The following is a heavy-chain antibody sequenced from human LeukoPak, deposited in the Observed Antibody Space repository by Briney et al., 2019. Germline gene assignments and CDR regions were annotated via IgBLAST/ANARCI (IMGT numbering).Heavy chain of an antibody. J-gene: IGHJ4*02. V-gene: IGHV3-30*04. D-gene: IGHD3-22*01. CDR1: GFTFSSYA. CDR2: ISYDGSNK. Sequence: PGGSLRLSCAASGFTFSSYAMHWVRQAPGKGLEWVAVISYDGSNKYYADSVKGRLTISRDNAKNSLYLQMNSLRAEDTAVYYCARDITPYDSSGYYPTTPRNLDYWGQGTLVTVSS. CDR3: ARDITPYDSSGYYPTTPRNLDY.